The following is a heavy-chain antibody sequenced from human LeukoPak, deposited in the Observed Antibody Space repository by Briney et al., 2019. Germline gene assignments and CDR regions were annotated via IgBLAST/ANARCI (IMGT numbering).Heavy chain of an antibody. J-gene: IGHJ4*02. CDR1: GGSISSYY. D-gene: IGHD2-2*01. Sequence: TSETLSLTCTVSGGSISSYYWSWIRQPPGKGLEWIGYIYYSGSTNFNPSLKSRVTISVDTSKNQFSLKLSSVTAADTAAYYCARGLYCSSTSCFFDYWGQGTLVTVSS. V-gene: IGHV4-59*01. CDR3: ARGLYCSSTSCFFDY. CDR2: IYYSGST.